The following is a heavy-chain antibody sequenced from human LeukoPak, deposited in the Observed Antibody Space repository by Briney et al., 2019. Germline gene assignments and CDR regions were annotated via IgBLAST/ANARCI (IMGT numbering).Heavy chain of an antibody. V-gene: IGHV3-30*02. CDR2: VRYDSSNK. J-gene: IGHJ4*02. Sequence: GGSLRLSCAASGFTFSGYGMHWVRQAPGKGLEWVAFVRYDSSNKYYADSVKGRFTVSRDNSKNMLYLQMNSLRAEDTAVYYCARVYYSYFDYWGQGTLVTVSS. CDR1: GFTFSGYG. CDR3: ARVYYSYFDY. D-gene: IGHD5/OR15-5a*01.